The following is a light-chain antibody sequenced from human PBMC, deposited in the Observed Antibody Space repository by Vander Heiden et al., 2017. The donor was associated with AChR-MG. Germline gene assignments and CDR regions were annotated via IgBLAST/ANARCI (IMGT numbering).Light chain of an antibody. CDR2: SNN. CDR1: SSNIGSNT. J-gene: IGLJ3*02. Sequence: QSVLTQPPSASGTPGQRVTISCSGSSSNIGSNTVNWYQQLPGTAPKLLIYSNNQRPSGVPDRFSGSKSGTSASVAISGLQSEDEADYYCAAWDDSLNGLWVFGGGTKLTVL. CDR3: AAWDDSLNGLWV. V-gene: IGLV1-44*01.